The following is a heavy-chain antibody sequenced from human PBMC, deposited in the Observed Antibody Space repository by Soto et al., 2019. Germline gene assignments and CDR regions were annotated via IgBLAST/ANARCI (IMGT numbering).Heavy chain of an antibody. Sequence: HPGGSLRLSCAASGFTFSSYAMHWVRQAPGKGLEWVAVISYDGSDKYYADSVKGRFTISKDNSKNTLYLQMNSLRVEDTAVYYCASTLIRGVITTYFDYWGQGTLVTV. CDR1: GFTFSSYA. V-gene: IGHV3-30-3*01. CDR3: ASTLIRGVITTYFDY. D-gene: IGHD3-10*01. J-gene: IGHJ4*02. CDR2: ISYDGSDK.